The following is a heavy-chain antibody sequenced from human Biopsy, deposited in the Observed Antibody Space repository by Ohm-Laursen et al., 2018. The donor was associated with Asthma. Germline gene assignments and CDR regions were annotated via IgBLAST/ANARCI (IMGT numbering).Heavy chain of an antibody. D-gene: IGHD3-10*01. Sequence: TLSLTCAVSGGSFSNYYSTCIRQPPGKGLEWIGEINHRGSTNHNPSLKSRVTLSVDTSKNQFSVKLRSVTAADTAVYYCARSPYYYGLLGPTRGFGVYAVWGHGTLVTVSS. CDR3: ARSPYYYGLLGPTRGFGVYAV. CDR1: GGSFSNYY. CDR2: INHRGST. V-gene: IGHV4-34*01. J-gene: IGHJ3*01.